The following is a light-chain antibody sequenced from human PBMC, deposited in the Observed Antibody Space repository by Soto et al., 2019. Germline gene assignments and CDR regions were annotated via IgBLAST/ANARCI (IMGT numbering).Light chain of an antibody. CDR3: QSYDSSLSGWV. V-gene: IGLV1-40*01. J-gene: IGLJ3*02. CDR2: GNS. Sequence: QSVLTQPPSVSGAPGQRVTISCTGSSSNIGAGYDVHWYQQLPGTAPKLLIYGNSNRPSGVPDRSSGSKSGTSASLAITWLQTEDEADYYCQSYDSSLSGWVFGGGTKLTVL. CDR1: SSNIGAGYD.